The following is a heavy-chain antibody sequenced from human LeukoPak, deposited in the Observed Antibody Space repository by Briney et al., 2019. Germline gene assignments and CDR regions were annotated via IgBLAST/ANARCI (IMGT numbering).Heavy chain of an antibody. CDR3: AKDPQWELPSPFDH. CDR2: ISGSSGST. V-gene: IGHV3-23*01. J-gene: IGHJ4*02. D-gene: IGHD1-26*01. Sequence: GGSLRLSCAASGFTFSSYAMSWVRQAPGKGLEWVSAISGSSGSTYYADSVKGRFSISRDNSKNTLYLLMNSLRAEDTAVYYCAKDPQWELPSPFDHWGQGTLVTVSS. CDR1: GFTFSSYA.